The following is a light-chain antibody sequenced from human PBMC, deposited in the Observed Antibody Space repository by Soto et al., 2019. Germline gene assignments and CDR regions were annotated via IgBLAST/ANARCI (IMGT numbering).Light chain of an antibody. V-gene: IGKV1-39*01. CDR3: QQTYTTLRT. Sequence: DIRMTQSPSSLSASVGDGVTITCRASQSISSSLNWYQQKSGKAPKALIYTASSLKSGVPSRFSGSGSRTDFTLTISSLQPEDFATYYCQQTYTTLRTFGQGTKVDI. CDR1: QSISSS. CDR2: TAS. J-gene: IGKJ1*01.